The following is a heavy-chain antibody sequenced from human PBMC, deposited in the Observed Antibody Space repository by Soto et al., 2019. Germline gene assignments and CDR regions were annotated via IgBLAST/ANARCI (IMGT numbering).Heavy chain of an antibody. D-gene: IGHD3-16*02. CDR2: IKGDGSER. Sequence: EVQLVESGGGLVQPGGSLRLSCAASGFSFSLYWMTWIRQAPGKGLEWVANIKGDGSERHYVDSVRGRFTVSRDNAENSLYLQMNSLRAEDTAVYYCVRDLIAGTPSLYYWGQGTLVSVSS. CDR3: VRDLIAGTPSLYY. CDR1: GFSFSLYW. V-gene: IGHV3-7*03. J-gene: IGHJ4*02.